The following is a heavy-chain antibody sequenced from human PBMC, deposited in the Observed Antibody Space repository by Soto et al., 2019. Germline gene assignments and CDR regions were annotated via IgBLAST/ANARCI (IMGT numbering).Heavy chain of an antibody. CDR2: ISSDVNYK. CDR3: ARQKKRGLWRFDF. CDR1: GFTFSSYA. Sequence: QVQLVESGGGVVQPGRSLRLSCAASGFTFSSYALQWVRQAPGKGLDWVAVISSDVNYKYYADSVKGRFTISRDNSKNTLYLHMNSLRAEDTAVYYCARQKKRGLWRFDFWGQGTLVTVSS. D-gene: IGHD2-21*01. J-gene: IGHJ4*02. V-gene: IGHV3-30-3*01.